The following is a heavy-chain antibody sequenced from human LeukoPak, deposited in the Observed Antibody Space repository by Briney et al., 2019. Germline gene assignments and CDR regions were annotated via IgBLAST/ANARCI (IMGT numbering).Heavy chain of an antibody. D-gene: IGHD1-20*01. Sequence: GGSLRLSCVASGFTFSSYAMHWVRQAPGKGLEWVSLMYSFGNTYYADSVKGRFTISRDNSKNTLYLQMNSLRAEDTALYYCARGKPVTGTPDYYSYGMDVWGQGTMVTVSS. CDR2: MYSFGNT. CDR1: GFTFSSYA. CDR3: ARGKPVTGTPDYYSYGMDV. J-gene: IGHJ6*02. V-gene: IGHV3-53*01.